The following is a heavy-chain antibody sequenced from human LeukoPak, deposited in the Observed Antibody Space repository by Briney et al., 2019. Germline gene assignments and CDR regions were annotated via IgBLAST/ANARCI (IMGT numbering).Heavy chain of an antibody. V-gene: IGHV4-34*01. D-gene: IGHD1/OR15-1a*01. CDR3: ARGRGWNRNWFDP. Sequence: PSETLSLTCAVYGGSFSGYYWSWIRQPPGEGLEWIGEINHSGSTNYNPSLKSRVTISVDTSKNQFSLKLSSVTAADTAVYYCARGRGWNRNWFDPWGQGTLVTVSS. CDR1: GGSFSGYY. J-gene: IGHJ5*02. CDR2: INHSGST.